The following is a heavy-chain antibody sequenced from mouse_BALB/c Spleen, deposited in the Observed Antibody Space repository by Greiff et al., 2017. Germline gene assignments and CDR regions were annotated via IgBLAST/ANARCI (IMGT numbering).Heavy chain of an antibody. CDR2: IWAGGST. V-gene: IGHV2-9*02. CDR1: GFSLTSYG. D-gene: IGHD2-1*01. CDR3: ARVDYGNYGFAY. Sequence: QVQLKESGPGLVAPSQSLSITCTVSGFSLTSYGVHWVRQPPGKGLEWLGVIWAGGSTNYNSALMSRLSISKDNSKSQVFLKMNSLQTDDTAMYYCARVDYGNYGFAYWGQGTLVTVAA. J-gene: IGHJ3*01.